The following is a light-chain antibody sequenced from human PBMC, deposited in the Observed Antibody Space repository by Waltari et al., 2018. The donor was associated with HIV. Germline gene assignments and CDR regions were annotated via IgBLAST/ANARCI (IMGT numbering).Light chain of an antibody. V-gene: IGKV3-15*01. CDR3: QQRTNWPPVLI. J-gene: IGKJ4*01. CDR1: QSVSSN. CDR2: GAS. Sequence: EIVMTQSPATLSVSPGERATLSCRASQSVSSNLAWYQQKPGQAPRLLIYGASTRATGIQARFSGSGSGTEFTLTISSLEPEDSAVYYCQQRTNWPPVLIFGGGTKVEIK.